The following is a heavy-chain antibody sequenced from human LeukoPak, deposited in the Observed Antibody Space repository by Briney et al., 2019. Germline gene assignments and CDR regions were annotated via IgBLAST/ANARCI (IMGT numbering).Heavy chain of an antibody. CDR2: IYYSRNT. Sequence: SETLSLTCTVSGGSISSHTYYWGWIRQAPGKGLEWIGSIYYSRNTYYNPSLKSRVTISVDTSKNHFSPELRSVIAAVYYCARHDAAAVVEYWGQGTLVTVSS. D-gene: IGHD6-19*01. V-gene: IGHV4-39*01. J-gene: IGHJ4*02. CDR3: ARHDAAAVVEY. CDR1: GGSISSHTYY.